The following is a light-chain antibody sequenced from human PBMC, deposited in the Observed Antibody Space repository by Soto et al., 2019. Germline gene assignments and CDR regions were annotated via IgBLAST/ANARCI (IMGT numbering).Light chain of an antibody. CDR1: SSDIGGYDC. V-gene: IGLV2-14*01. Sequence: QSALTQPASVSGSPGQSITISCTGTSSDIGGYDCVSWYQQHPGKAPKLMIXEVSNRPSGVSNXXSGSKSGNTASLTISGXXXXDXAXYYCSSYTGSSVIFGGGTKLTVL. CDR2: EVS. CDR3: SSYTGSSVI. J-gene: IGLJ2*01.